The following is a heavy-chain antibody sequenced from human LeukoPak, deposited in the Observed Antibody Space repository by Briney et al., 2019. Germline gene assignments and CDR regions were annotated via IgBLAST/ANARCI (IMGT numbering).Heavy chain of an antibody. CDR2: IYPGDSDT. D-gene: IGHD2-15*01. V-gene: IGHV5-51*01. CDR3: ARRYCSGGSCYGAFDI. CDR1: GYSFTSYW. Sequence: ESLKISCKGSGYSFTSYWIGCVRQMPGKGLEWMGIIYPGDSDTRYSPSFQGQVTISADKSISTTYLQWSSLKASDTAMYYCARRYCSGGSCYGAFDIWGQGTMVTVSS. J-gene: IGHJ3*02.